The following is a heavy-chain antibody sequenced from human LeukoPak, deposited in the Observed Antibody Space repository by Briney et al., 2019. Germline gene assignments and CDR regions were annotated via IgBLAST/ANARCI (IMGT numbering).Heavy chain of an antibody. J-gene: IGHJ4*02. CDR1: GFTFSSYS. Sequence: GGSLRLSCAASGFTFSSYSMNWVRQAPGKGLEWVSSISSGSGYIYYADSVKGRFTISRDNSKNSLYLQMNSLRAEDTAVYYCARVVAVAGTSRGYFDYWGQGTLVTVSS. CDR2: ISSGSGYI. D-gene: IGHD6-19*01. V-gene: IGHV3-21*01. CDR3: ARVVAVAGTSRGYFDY.